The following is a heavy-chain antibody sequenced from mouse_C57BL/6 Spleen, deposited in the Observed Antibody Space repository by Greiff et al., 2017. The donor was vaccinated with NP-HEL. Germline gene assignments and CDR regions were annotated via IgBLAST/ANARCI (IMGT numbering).Heavy chain of an antibody. Sequence: VQLQQPGAELVRPGTSVKLSCKASGYTFTSYWMHWVKQRPGQGLEWIGVIDPSDSYTNYNQKFKGKATLTVDTSSSTAYMQLSSLTSEDSAVYYCARRLRLPYYAMDYWGQGTSVTVSS. V-gene: IGHV1-59*01. CDR1: GYTFTSYW. CDR2: IDPSDSYT. CDR3: ARRLRLPYYAMDY. J-gene: IGHJ4*01. D-gene: IGHD3-2*02.